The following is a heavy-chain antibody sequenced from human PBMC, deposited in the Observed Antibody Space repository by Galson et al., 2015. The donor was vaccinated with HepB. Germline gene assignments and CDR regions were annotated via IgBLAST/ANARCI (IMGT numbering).Heavy chain of an antibody. Sequence: SLRLSCAASGFTFRSYWMHWVRQAPGKGLVWVSRINSGGSSTNHADSVKGRFTISRDNAKNTLYLEMDSLRVEDTAVYYCARDRPQYSSTWYFYGMDVWGRGTTVTVS. CDR3: ARDRPQYSSTWYFYGMDV. D-gene: IGHD6-13*01. CDR1: GFTFRSYW. V-gene: IGHV3-74*01. CDR2: INSGGSST. J-gene: IGHJ6*02.